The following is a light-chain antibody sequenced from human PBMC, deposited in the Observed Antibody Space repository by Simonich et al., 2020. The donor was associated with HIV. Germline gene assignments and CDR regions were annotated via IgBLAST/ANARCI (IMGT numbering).Light chain of an antibody. CDR2: DAT. Sequence: DIQMTQSPSSLSASVGDRVTITCHASKDIRNYLNWYQQKAGKAPKLLIYDATNLETGVPSRVIGSGSGTDFTFTISSLQPADIATYYCQQYDELPYTFGQGTKLEIK. V-gene: IGKV1-33*01. CDR3: QQYDELPYT. CDR1: KDIRNY. J-gene: IGKJ2*01.